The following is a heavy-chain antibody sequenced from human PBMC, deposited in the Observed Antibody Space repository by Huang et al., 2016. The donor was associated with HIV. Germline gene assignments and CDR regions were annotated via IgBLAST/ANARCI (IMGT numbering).Heavy chain of an antibody. CDR1: GGSVSGNY. CDR2: INDNGYT. CDR3: ARASWYEPRSWYFGL. D-gene: IGHD6-13*01. J-gene: IGHJ2*01. Sequence: QVQLQQWGAGLLKPSETLSLTCAVYGGSVSGNYWSWMRQPPGKGLEWIAEINDNGYTNYNPSLTSRVTISVHTSRNQFSLKLNSVTAADAAVYYCARASWYEPRSWYFGLWGRGTLVTVSS. V-gene: IGHV4-34*01.